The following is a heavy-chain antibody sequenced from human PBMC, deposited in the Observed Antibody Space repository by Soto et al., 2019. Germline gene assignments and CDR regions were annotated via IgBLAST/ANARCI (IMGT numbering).Heavy chain of an antibody. Sequence: SSVKGSCKASGGTLSSDAISWVRQAPGQGLECMGGIIPIFGTANYAQKFQGRVTITADKSTSTAYMELSSLRSEDTAVYYCARVRHFIASAPWFDPWGQGTLVTVSS. V-gene: IGHV1-69*06. D-gene: IGHD6-13*01. CDR1: GGTLSSDA. J-gene: IGHJ5*02. CDR2: IIPIFGTA. CDR3: ARVRHFIASAPWFDP.